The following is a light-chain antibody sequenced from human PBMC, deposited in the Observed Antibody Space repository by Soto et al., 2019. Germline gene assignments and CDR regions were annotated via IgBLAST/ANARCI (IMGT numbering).Light chain of an antibody. J-gene: IGKJ4*01. V-gene: IGKV3-20*01. CDR3: QQFSSYPLT. Sequence: EIVLTQSPGTLSLSPGERATLSCRASQSVSYYLAWYQQKPGQAPRLLIYDASSRATGVPDRFSGSGSGTDFTLTISRLEPEDFAVYYCQQFSSYPLTFGGGTKVDI. CDR1: QSVSYY. CDR2: DAS.